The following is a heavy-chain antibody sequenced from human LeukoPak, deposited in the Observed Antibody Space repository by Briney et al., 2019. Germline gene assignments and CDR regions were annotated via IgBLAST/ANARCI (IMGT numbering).Heavy chain of an antibody. J-gene: IGHJ4*02. D-gene: IGHD3-3*01. Sequence: GGPLRLSCAASGFTFSSYGMHWVRQAPGKGLEWVAFIRYDGSNKYYADSVKGRFTISRDNSKNTLYLQMNSLRAEDTAVYYCAKDLTIFGVVIISSFDYWGQGTLVTVSS. V-gene: IGHV3-30*02. CDR1: GFTFSSYG. CDR3: AKDLTIFGVVIISSFDY. CDR2: IRYDGSNK.